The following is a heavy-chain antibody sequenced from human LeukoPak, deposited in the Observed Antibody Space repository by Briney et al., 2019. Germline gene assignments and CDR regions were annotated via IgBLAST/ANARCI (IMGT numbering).Heavy chain of an antibody. J-gene: IGHJ4*02. CDR1: GYTFTDYY. CDR3: ARSPHILTGENFDY. CDR2: INPNTGGT. Sequence: ASVKVSCKASGYTFTDYYLHWVRQAPGQGLEWVAWINPNTGGTNYAQKFQDRVSMTRDTSISTAYMHLSRLRSADTAVYYCARSPHILTGENFDYWGQGTLLTVSS. V-gene: IGHV1-2*02. D-gene: IGHD3-9*01.